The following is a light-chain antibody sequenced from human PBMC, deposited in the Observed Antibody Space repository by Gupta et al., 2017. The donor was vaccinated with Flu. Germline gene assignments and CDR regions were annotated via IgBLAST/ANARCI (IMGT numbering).Light chain of an antibody. J-gene: IGLJ3*02. CDR2: YDY. CDR3: YEWANSRNPPCV. CDR1: NIRGRR. V-gene: IGLV3-21*02. Sequence: SFVLTQSPSVSVAPGQTATITCGGDNIRGRRVHWYQQKPGQAPVMGISYDYGRPSAIPPRCSCDPYCDTATPITKSGDDGDGADEYYYEWANSRNPPCVFGGGTKLTVL.